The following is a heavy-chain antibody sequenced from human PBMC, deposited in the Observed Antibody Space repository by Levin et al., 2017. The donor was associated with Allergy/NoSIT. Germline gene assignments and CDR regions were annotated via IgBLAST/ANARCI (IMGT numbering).Heavy chain of an antibody. CDR1: GDSISGYY. J-gene: IGHJ6*02. V-gene: IGHV4-59*01. D-gene: IGHD3-10*01. CDR2: IYYSGST. CDR3: ARDKIIMLRGDTYYYGMDV. Sequence: SETLSLTCTVSGDSISGYYWSWIRQAPGKGLEWIGHIYYSGSTNYNPSFKSRTTLSVDMSRNQFSLKLSSVTAGDTAVYYCARDKIIMLRGDTYYYGMDVWGQGTMVTVSS.